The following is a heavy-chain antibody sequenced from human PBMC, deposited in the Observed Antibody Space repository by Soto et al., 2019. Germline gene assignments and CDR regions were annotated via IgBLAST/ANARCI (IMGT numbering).Heavy chain of an antibody. CDR1: GDSITDYY. CDR3: ARYSVATIRFFDD. V-gene: IGHV4-59*01. Sequence: QVQLQESGPGLVKPSETLSLTCTVSGDSITDYYWSWIRESPGKGLEWIAYIHHTGTANYNPSLKSRVTISVDTSKSQFSLRLSSVTASDTAVYFCARYSVATIRFFDDWGHGTLVTVSS. CDR2: IHHTGTA. D-gene: IGHD5-12*01. J-gene: IGHJ4*01.